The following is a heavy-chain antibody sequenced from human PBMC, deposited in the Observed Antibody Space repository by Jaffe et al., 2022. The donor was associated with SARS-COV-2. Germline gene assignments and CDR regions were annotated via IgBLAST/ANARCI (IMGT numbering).Heavy chain of an antibody. CDR1: GGSISSYY. V-gene: IGHV4-59*01. D-gene: IGHD6-6*01. Sequence: QVQLQESGPGLVKPSETLSLTCTVSGGSISSYYWSWIRQPPGKGLEWIGYIYYSGSTNYNPSLKSRVTISVDTSKNQFSLKLSSVTAADTAVYYCASGGFIAARRVYYYGMDVWGQGTTVTVSS. J-gene: IGHJ6*02. CDR2: IYYSGST. CDR3: ASGGFIAARRVYYYGMDV.